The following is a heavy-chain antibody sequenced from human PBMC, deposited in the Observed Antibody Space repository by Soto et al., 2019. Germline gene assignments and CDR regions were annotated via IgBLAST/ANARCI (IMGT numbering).Heavy chain of an antibody. CDR3: ARAPILVAVTLHENYFDL. D-gene: IGHD2-21*02. Sequence: QVQLVQSGPEVRVPGSSVKVSCKASAGTFPHYGLSWVRQAPGQGLEWIGGIIPVLASTTYAQNFQGRVSIIADASTNTAYMELSSLRSEDTAIYYCARAPILVAVTLHENYFDLWGQGTLVTVSS. V-gene: IGHV1-69*01. CDR1: AGTFPHYG. CDR2: IIPVLAST. J-gene: IGHJ4*02.